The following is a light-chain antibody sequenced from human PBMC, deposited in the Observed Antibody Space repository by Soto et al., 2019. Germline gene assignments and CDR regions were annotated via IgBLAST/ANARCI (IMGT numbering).Light chain of an antibody. J-gene: IGKJ1*01. CDR2: AAS. CDR3: QQSSGSRDWA. CDR1: KSISSW. Sequence: IRMTHSPSALAASVGAGVTIPCRTSKSISSWLAWYQQKPEKAPKILIYAASSMQSGVPSRFSGSGSGTDFTLTIRGLQHEDFATYYCQQSSGSRDWAFGQGTKVDI. V-gene: IGKV1-39*01.